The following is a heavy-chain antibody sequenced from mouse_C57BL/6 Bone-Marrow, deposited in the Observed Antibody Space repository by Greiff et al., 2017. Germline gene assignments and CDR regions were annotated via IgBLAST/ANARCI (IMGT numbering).Heavy chain of an antibody. Sequence: VQLQQSGAELVRPGASVTLSCKASGYTFTDYEMHWVKQTPVHGLEWIGAIDPETGGTAYNQKFKGKAILTADKSSSTAYMELRSLTSEDSAVYYCTRCHINTGVAHWYFDVWGKGTTVTVSS. CDR3: TRCHINTGVAHWYFDV. D-gene: IGHD1-1*01. J-gene: IGHJ1*03. CDR2: IDPETGGT. CDR1: GYTFTDYE. V-gene: IGHV1-15*01.